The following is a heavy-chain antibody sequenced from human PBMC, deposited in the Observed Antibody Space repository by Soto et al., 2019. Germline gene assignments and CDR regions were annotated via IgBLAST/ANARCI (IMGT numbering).Heavy chain of an antibody. CDR2: INWYGGTR. Sequence: EVQLVESGGGVVRPGGSLRLSCVASGFTFDDYGMNWVRQAPGKRLEWVSGINWYGGTRRRAASVKGRFTVSRDNAKNSLYLQMNRLRVEDTALYCCARDITIFGVAIVWKDTSDIWGRGYMGTDSS. CDR1: GFTFDDYG. V-gene: IGHV3-20*04. CDR3: ARDITIFGVAIVWKDTSDI. J-gene: IGHJ3*02. D-gene: IGHD3-3*01.